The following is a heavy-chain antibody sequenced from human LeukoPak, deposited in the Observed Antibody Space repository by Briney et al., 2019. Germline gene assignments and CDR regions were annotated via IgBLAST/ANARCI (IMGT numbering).Heavy chain of an antibody. D-gene: IGHD6-13*01. CDR2: INHSGRT. Sequence: PSETLSLTCAVYGGSFSGYYWNWIRQPPGKGLEWIGEINHSGRTNYNPSLKSRVTISVDTSKKQFSLKLSSVTAADTAVYYCARDRGAAAGRGFDWFDPWGQGTLVTVSS. J-gene: IGHJ5*02. CDR3: ARDRGAAAGRGFDWFDP. V-gene: IGHV4-34*01. CDR1: GGSFSGYY.